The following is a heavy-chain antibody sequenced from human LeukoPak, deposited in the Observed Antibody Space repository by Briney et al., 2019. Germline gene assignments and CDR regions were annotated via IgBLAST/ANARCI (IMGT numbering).Heavy chain of an antibody. V-gene: IGHV4-30-4*02. Sequence: PSETLSLTCTVSGGSINSDDYYWSWIRQPPGKGLEWIGYIYYSGSTYYNPSRKSRVTISVDTSKNQFSLKLSSVTAADTAVYYCARGGYYYDSSGYQSWFDPWGQETLVTVSS. J-gene: IGHJ5*02. CDR1: GGSINSDDYY. CDR3: ARGGYYYDSSGYQSWFDP. D-gene: IGHD3-22*01. CDR2: IYYSGST.